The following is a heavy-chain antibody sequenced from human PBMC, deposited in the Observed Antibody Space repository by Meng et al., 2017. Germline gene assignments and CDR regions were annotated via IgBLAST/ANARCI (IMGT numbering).Heavy chain of an antibody. CDR1: GFTFSSYE. D-gene: IGHD1-26*01. CDR3: ARDLMVGATRNFDY. Sequence: GGSLRLSCAASGFTFSSYEMNWVRQAPGKGLEWVSYISSSGSTIYYADSVKGRFTISRDNAKNSLYLQMNSLRAEDTAVYYCARDLMVGATRNFDYWGQGTRVTVSS. J-gene: IGHJ4*02. CDR2: ISSSGSTI. V-gene: IGHV3-48*03.